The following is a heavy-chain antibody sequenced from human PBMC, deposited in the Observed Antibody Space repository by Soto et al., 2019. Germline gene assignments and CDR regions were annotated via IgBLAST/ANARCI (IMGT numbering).Heavy chain of an antibody. Sequence: SVKVSCKASGGTFSSYAISWVRQAPGQGLEWMGGIIPIFGTANYAQKFQGRVTITADESTSTAYMELSSLRSEDTAVYYCARDSPHRYYGMDVWGQGTTVIVSS. CDR1: GGTFSSYA. CDR3: ARDSPHRYYGMDV. CDR2: IIPIFGTA. V-gene: IGHV1-69*13. J-gene: IGHJ6*02.